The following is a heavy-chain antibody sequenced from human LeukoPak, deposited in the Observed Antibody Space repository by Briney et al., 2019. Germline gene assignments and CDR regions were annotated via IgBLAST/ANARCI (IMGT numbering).Heavy chain of an antibody. CDR2: IYYTGNT. D-gene: IGHD3-22*01. CDR3: ARLGYYSDSGAIYYFAF. V-gene: IGHV4-39*01. Sequence: PSETLSLTCTVSGGSISSSSYYWGWIRQAPGKGLEWIGTIYYTGNTYYNPSLKSRVTISVDTSKNQFSLKLSSVTAADTAVFYCARLGYYSDSGAIYYFAFWGQGTLDTVSS. CDR1: GGSISSSSYY. J-gene: IGHJ4*02.